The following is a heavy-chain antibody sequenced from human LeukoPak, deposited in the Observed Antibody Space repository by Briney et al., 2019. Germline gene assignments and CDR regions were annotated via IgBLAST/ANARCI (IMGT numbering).Heavy chain of an antibody. V-gene: IGHV4-61*01. CDR1: GGSVSSGSYY. CDR3: ARRAPRPESFAH. CDR2: IYYSGST. Sequence: SETLSLTCTVSGGSVSSGSYYWTWIRQPPGKGLEWIGYIYYSGSTNYNPSLKSRVTISVDTSKSQFSLKLSSVTTEDTAVYFCARRAPRPESFAHGGQGTLVPTS. J-gene: IGHJ4*02.